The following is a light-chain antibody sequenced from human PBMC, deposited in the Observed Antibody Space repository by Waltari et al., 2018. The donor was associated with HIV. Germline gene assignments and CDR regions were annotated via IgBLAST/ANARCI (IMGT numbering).Light chain of an antibody. Sequence: EIVLTQSPVTLSFSPGDRATLSCRASQSVSDYLAWYQQKPGQAPRLLSYDASHRATGIPARFSGGGSGTDFTLTISNVEPEDFAVYYCQQRGNWPPITFGQGTRLEIK. CDR2: DAS. V-gene: IGKV3-11*01. CDR1: QSVSDY. J-gene: IGKJ5*01. CDR3: QQRGNWPPIT.